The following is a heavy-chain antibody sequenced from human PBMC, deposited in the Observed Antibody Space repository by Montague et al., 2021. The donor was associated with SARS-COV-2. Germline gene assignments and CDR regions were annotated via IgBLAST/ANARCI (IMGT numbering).Heavy chain of an antibody. CDR2: IHTSGST. Sequence: SETLSLTCTVSGGSISSYYWSWIRQSAGKGLEWIGRIHTSGSTDYNPSLNSRVTMSVDTSKNQFSLKLSSVTAADTAVYYCASGKYYDFWSGYYSHDYVSDTDVWGQGTTVTVSS. CDR1: GGSISSYY. D-gene: IGHD3-3*01. J-gene: IGHJ6*02. CDR3: ASGKYYDFWSGYYSHDYVSDTDV. V-gene: IGHV4-4*07.